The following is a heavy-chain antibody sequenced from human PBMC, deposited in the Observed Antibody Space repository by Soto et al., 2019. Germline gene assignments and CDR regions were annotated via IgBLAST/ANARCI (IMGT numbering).Heavy chain of an antibody. Sequence: SETLSITCTVSGVYITSNAYYWGWIRQPPGKGLEWLGYIYYSGSASYNPSLKSRVTMSVDTSKNQFSLKLSSVTAADTAVYYCARRPKRGSYSWCFDYWGQGTLVTVSS. CDR1: GVYITSNAYY. D-gene: IGHD1-26*01. J-gene: IGHJ4*02. CDR3: ARRPKRGSYSWCFDY. V-gene: IGHV4-39*01. CDR2: IYYSGSA.